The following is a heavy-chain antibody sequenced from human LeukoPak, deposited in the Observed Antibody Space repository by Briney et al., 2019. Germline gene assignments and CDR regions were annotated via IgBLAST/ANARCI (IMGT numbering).Heavy chain of an antibody. J-gene: IGHJ4*02. D-gene: IGHD5-12*01. CDR2: IKQDGSEK. Sequence: GGSLRLSCAASGFTFSSYWMSWVRQAPGKGLEWVANIKQDGSEKYYVDSVKGRFTISRDNAKNSLYLQMNSLRAEDTAVYYCARGSRLRSLPFDYWGQGTLVTVSS. V-gene: IGHV3-7*01. CDR1: GFTFSSYW. CDR3: ARGSRLRSLPFDY.